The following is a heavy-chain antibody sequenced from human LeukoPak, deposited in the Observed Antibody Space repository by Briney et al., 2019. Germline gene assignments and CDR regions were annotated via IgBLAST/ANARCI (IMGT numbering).Heavy chain of an antibody. D-gene: IGHD2-15*01. Sequence: GASVKVSCKASGYTFTGYYTHWVRQAPGQGLEWMGWINPNSGGTNYAQKFQGRVTMTRDTSISTAYMELSRLRSDDTAVYYCARDLAGYCSGGSCYGGYWGQGTLVTVSS. V-gene: IGHV1-2*02. CDR3: ARDLAGYCSGGSCYGGY. CDR1: GYTFTGYY. CDR2: INPNSGGT. J-gene: IGHJ4*02.